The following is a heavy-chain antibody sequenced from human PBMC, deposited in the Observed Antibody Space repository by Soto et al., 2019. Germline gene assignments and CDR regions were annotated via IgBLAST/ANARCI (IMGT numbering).Heavy chain of an antibody. J-gene: IGHJ4*02. CDR3: AGGLAVRRWVQLDY. CDR1: GGTFSSYA. V-gene: IGHV1-69*01. D-gene: IGHD1-1*01. CDR2: IIPIFGTA. Sequence: QVQLVQSGAEVKQPGSSVKVSCRASGGTFSSYAISWVRQAPGQGLEWMGGIIPIFGTANYAQKFQGRVTITADESTSTAYMELSSLRSEDTAVYYCAGGLAVRRWVQLDYWGQGTLVTVSS.